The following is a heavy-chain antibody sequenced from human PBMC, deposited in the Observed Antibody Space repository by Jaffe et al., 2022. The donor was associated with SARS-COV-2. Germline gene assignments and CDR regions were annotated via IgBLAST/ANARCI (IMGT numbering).Heavy chain of an antibody. J-gene: IGHJ3*02. CDR1: GGSISSGSYY. CDR2: IYTSGST. Sequence: QVQLQESGPGLVKPSQTLSLTCTVSGGSISSGSYYWSWIRQPAGKGLEWIGRIYTSGSTNYNPSLKSRVTISVDTSKNQFSLKLSSVTAADTAVYYCARDSISPPVVPAAIGSQDAFDIWGQGTMVTVSS. D-gene: IGHD2-2*02. V-gene: IGHV4-61*02. CDR3: ARDSISPPVVPAAIGSQDAFDI.